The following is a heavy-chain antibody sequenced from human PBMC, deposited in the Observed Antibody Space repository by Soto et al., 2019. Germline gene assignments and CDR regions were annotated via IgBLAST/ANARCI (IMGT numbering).Heavy chain of an antibody. Sequence: GGSLRLSCEASGFTFSSYWMSWVRQAPGKGLEWVATIKQDGYDKYYVDSLKGRFTISRDNAKNSLYLQMNSLTAEDTALYYCASRYHFPPGAFDLWAQRTIVTVSS. CDR3: ASRYHFPPGAFDL. J-gene: IGHJ3*01. D-gene: IGHD1-26*01. V-gene: IGHV3-7*01. CDR1: GFTFSSYW. CDR2: IKQDGYDK.